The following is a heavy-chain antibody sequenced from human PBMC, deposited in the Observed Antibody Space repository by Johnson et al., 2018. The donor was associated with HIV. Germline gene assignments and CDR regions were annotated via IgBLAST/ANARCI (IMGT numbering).Heavy chain of an antibody. V-gene: IGHV3-20*04. CDR3: ARERQWGSGWFDAFDI. CDR1: GFTFDDYG. CDR2: INWNGGST. Sequence: VQLVESGGGVVQPGRSLRLSCAASGFTFDDYGMSWVRQAPGKGLELVSGINWNGGSTGYVDSVKGRFTITRDNAKNSLYLQMNSRRADDTAVYFCARERQWGSGWFDAFDIWGQGTMVTVSS. J-gene: IGHJ3*02. D-gene: IGHD6-19*01.